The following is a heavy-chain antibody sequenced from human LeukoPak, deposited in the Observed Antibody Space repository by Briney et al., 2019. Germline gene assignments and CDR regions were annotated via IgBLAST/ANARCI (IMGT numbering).Heavy chain of an antibody. Sequence: PGGSLRLSCAASGFTFSSYAMSWVRQAPGKGLEWVSTISGAGGSTRYADSVKGRFTMSRDNSKNTLYLQMNSLRAEDTAVYYCAKEVRPYYFDYWGQGTLITVSS. V-gene: IGHV3-23*01. CDR3: AKEVRPYYFDY. D-gene: IGHD3-10*01. CDR2: ISGAGGST. CDR1: GFTFSSYA. J-gene: IGHJ4*02.